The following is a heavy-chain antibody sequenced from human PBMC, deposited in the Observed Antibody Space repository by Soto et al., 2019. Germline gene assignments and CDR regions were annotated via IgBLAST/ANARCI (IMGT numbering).Heavy chain of an antibody. V-gene: IGHV4-4*02. CDR2: IYHSGNT. D-gene: IGHD6-19*01. Sequence: AETLSLTCAVSGDSVTSSNWWSVVRQSPGKGLEWIGEIYHSGNTKYNPSLKSRITMSVDKAKNQFSLKMTSVTAADTAVYYCATSGWNEDFYYYYGMDVWGQGTTVTVSS. CDR1: GDSVTSSNW. J-gene: IGHJ6*02. CDR3: ATSGWNEDFYYYYGMDV.